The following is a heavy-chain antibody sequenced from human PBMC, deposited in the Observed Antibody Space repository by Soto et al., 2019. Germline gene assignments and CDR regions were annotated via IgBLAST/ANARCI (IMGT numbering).Heavy chain of an antibody. J-gene: IGHJ5*01. Sequence: PGGSLRLSCAASGFTFSSYSMNWVRQAPGKGLEWVSYISSSSSTIYYADSVKGRFTISRDNAKNSLYLQMNSLRDDDTAVYYCVRLIGNSWLDSWGQGTLVTVSS. CDR3: VRLIGNSWLDS. D-gene: IGHD3-16*01. CDR1: GFTFSSYS. CDR2: ISSSSSTI. V-gene: IGHV3-48*02.